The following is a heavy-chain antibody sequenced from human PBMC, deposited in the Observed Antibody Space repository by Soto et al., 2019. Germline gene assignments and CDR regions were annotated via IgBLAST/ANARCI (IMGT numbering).Heavy chain of an antibody. CDR3: ASAGGLGAVAAVY. CDR2: IYHSGST. V-gene: IGHV4-30-2*01. D-gene: IGHD6-19*01. Sequence: QLQLQESGSGLVKPSQTLSLTCAVSGGSISSGGYSCSWIRQPPGKGLEWIGYIYHSGSTYYNPSLKSRVTIAVNRAKNQFSLKLRSVTSADTAVYYCASAGGLGAVAAVYRGQGPLVTVGS. J-gene: IGHJ4*02. CDR1: GGSISSGGYS.